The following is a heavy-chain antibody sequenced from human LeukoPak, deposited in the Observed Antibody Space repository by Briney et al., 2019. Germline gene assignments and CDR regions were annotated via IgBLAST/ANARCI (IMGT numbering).Heavy chain of an antibody. Sequence: ASVKVSCKASGYTFTSYGISWVRQAPGQGLEWMGWISAYNGNTNYAQKLQGRVTMTTDTSTSTAYMELRSLRSDDTAVYYCARDVSGGFGEVGMDVWGQGTTVTVSS. V-gene: IGHV1-18*01. CDR2: ISAYNGNT. CDR3: ARDVSGGFGEVGMDV. D-gene: IGHD3-10*01. J-gene: IGHJ6*02. CDR1: GYTFTSYG.